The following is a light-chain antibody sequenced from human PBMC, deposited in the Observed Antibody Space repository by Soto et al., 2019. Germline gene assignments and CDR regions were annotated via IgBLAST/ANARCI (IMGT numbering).Light chain of an antibody. V-gene: IGKV1-27*01. J-gene: IGKJ1*01. CDR1: QGISNF. Sequence: DIQLTQSPSSLSASVGDRVTITCRVSQGISNFLNWFRQKPGKVTKLLIYSASNLQSGVPSRFGGSGSGTHFTPSKSSPQPEDVETDYVHRTYSAPPTFGQGTKGDI. CDR2: SAS. CDR3: HRTYSAPPT.